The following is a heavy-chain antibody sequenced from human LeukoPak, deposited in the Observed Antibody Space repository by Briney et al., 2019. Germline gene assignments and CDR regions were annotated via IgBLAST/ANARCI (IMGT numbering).Heavy chain of an antibody. CDR1: GGTFSSYA. Sequence: GASVKVSCKASGGTFSSYAISCVRQAPGQGLEWMGGIIPIFGTANYAQKFQGRVTITADKSTSTAYMELSSLRSEDTAVYYCATESPTMVRGVIRGYYYYGMDVWGKGTTVTVSS. CDR2: IIPIFGTA. V-gene: IGHV1-69*06. CDR3: ATESPTMVRGVIRGYYYYGMDV. D-gene: IGHD3-10*01. J-gene: IGHJ6*04.